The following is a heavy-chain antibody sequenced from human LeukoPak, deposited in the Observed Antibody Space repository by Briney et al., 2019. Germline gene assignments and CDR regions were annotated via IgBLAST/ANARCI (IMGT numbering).Heavy chain of an antibody. D-gene: IGHD3-9*01. CDR1: GGSISSYY. V-gene: IGHV4-59*01. Sequence: TSETLSLTCTVSGGSISSYYWSWIRQPPGKGLEWIGYIYYSGSTNYNPSLKSRVTISVDTSKNQFSLKLSSVTAADTAVYYCARVRLRYFDWLSPNWFDPWGQGTLVTVSS. CDR3: ARVRLRYFDWLSPNWFDP. J-gene: IGHJ5*02. CDR2: IYYSGST.